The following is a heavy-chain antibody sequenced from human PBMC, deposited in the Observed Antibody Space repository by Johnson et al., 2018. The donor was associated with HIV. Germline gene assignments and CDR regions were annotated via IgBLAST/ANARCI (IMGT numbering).Heavy chain of an antibody. J-gene: IGHJ3*01. Sequence: QVQLVESGGGVVQPGRSLRLSCAASGFTFSSYGMHWVRQAPGQGLAWVAVIWYDGSNQNYAASVKGRFTISRDNSKNTLYLQMNSLRAEDTAVYYCAKDLSSSSLWGQGTMVTVSS. CDR3: AKDLSSSSL. V-gene: IGHV3-33*06. CDR2: IWYDGSNQ. CDR1: GFTFSSYG. D-gene: IGHD6-6*01.